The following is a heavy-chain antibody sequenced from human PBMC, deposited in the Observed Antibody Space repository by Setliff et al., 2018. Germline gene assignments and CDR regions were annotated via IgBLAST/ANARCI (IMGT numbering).Heavy chain of an antibody. D-gene: IGHD3-22*01. CDR3: ARAHTWSLPNDNSGYPGWFDP. V-gene: IGHV4-38-2*01. J-gene: IGHJ5*02. CDR1: GFSISSGYY. CDR2: IHHSGKA. Sequence: PSETLSLTCAVSGFSISSGYYWGRIRQPPGKGLEWIVNIHHSGKAYYNPSLKSRFTMSVDTSKNHVSLKLSSVTAADTAVYYCARAHTWSLPNDNSGYPGWFDPWGQGTLVTVSS.